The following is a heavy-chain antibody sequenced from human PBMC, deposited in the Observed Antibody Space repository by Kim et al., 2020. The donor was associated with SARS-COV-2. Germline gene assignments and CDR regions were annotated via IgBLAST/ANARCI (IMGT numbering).Heavy chain of an antibody. D-gene: IGHD4-17*01. CDR2: IIPIFGIA. CDR3: ARGSPRGYGEAYYYMDV. CDR1: GGTFSSYA. Sequence: SVKVSCKASGGTFSSYAISWVRQAPGQGLEWMGRIIPIFGIANYAQKFQGRVTITADKSTSTAYMELSSLRSEDTAVYYCARGSPRGYGEAYYYMDVWGKGTTVTVSS. J-gene: IGHJ6*03. V-gene: IGHV1-69*04.